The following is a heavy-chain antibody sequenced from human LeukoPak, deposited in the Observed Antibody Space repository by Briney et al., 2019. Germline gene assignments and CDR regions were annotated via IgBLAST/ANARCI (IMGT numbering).Heavy chain of an antibody. CDR3: ARDTEYGDRPPYYYYYYYMDV. J-gene: IGHJ6*03. CDR1: GGSFSGYY. D-gene: IGHD4-17*01. Sequence: SETLSLTCAVYGGSFSGYYWSWIRQPPGKGLEWIGEINHSGSTNYNPSLKSRVTISVDTSKNQFSLKLSSVTAADTAVYYCARDTEYGDRPPYYYYYYYMDVWGKGTTVTVSS. V-gene: IGHV4-34*01. CDR2: INHSGST.